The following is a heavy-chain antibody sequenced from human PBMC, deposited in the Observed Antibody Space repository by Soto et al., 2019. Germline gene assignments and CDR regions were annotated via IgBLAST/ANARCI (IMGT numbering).Heavy chain of an antibody. J-gene: IGHJ4*02. CDR1: GGSFSGYY. V-gene: IGHV4-34*01. D-gene: IGHD6-13*01. CDR3: GRLVGNSWIDY. Sequence: SETLSLTCAVYGGSFSGYYWTWIRQPPGTGLEWIGEINHSGSTNYNPSLKSRGTINPDTSQNQFSLHLTSVTPEDTAVYYCGRLVGNSWIDYWGQGTLVTVSS. CDR2: INHSGST.